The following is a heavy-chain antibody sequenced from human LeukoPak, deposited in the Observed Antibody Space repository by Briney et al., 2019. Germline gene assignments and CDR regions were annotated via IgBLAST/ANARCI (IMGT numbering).Heavy chain of an antibody. CDR3: AKEPITMVRGVIYGWFDP. D-gene: IGHD3-10*01. CDR1: GFTFSSYA. Sequence: GGSLRLSCAASGFTFSSYAMSWVRQAPGKGLEWVSAISGSGGSTYYADSVKGRFTISRDNSKNTLYLQMNSLRAEDTAVYYCAKEPITMVRGVIYGWFDPWGQGTLVTVSS. CDR2: ISGSGGST. V-gene: IGHV3-23*01. J-gene: IGHJ5*02.